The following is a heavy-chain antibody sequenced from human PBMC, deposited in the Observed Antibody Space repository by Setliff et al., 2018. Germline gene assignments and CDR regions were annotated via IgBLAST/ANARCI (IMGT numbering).Heavy chain of an antibody. CDR2: IYHSGNT. V-gene: IGHV4-38-2*02. CDR1: GDSISSTYH. Sequence: KTSETLSLTCNVSGDSISSTYHWGWIRQSPGKGLEWIGTIYHSGNTYYNPSLKSRVTISVDTSKNQFSLILSSVTAADTAVYYCASERESASRQTYFDSWGQGTLVTVSS. CDR3: ASERESASRQTYFDS. D-gene: IGHD2-15*01. J-gene: IGHJ4*02.